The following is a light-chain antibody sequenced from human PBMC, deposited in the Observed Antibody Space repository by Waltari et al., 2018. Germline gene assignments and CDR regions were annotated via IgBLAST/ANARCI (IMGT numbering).Light chain of an antibody. Sequence: QSVLTQPPSASGTPGPRVTTPCSGSSSTIGETVVNWYQQLPGKAPTLLLYRSDQRHSGVPDRFSGSKSGTIASLAISGLQSADEGDYYCAAWDDSLHGHWVFGGGTKVTVL. CDR1: SSTIGETV. V-gene: IGLV1-44*01. CDR3: AAWDDSLHGHWV. CDR2: RSD. J-gene: IGLJ3*02.